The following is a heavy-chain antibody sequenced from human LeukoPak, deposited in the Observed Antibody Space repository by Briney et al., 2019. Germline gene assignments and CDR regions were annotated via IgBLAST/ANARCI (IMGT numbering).Heavy chain of an antibody. Sequence: AGGSLRLSCAASGFTFSSYAMSWVRQAPGKGLEWVSVIYSGGSTYYADSVKGRFTISRDNSKNTLYLQMNSLRAEDTAVYYCARDLDDYNGLPPFFQHWGQGTLVTVSS. CDR2: IYSGGST. CDR3: ARDLDDYNGLPPFFQH. CDR1: GFTFSSYA. D-gene: IGHD5-24*01. V-gene: IGHV3-23*03. J-gene: IGHJ1*01.